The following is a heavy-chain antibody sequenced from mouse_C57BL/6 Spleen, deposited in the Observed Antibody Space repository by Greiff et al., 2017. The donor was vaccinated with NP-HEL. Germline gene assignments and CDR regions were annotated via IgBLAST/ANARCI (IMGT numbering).Heavy chain of an antibody. CDR3: ASYGNYGYFDY. D-gene: IGHD2-1*01. Sequence: EVKLMESGGGLVQPGGSLKLSCAASGIDFSRYWMSRVRRAPGKGLEWIGEINPDSSTINYAPSLKDKFIISRDNAKNTLYLQMSKVRSEDTALYYCASYGNYGYFDYWGQGTTLTVSS. V-gene: IGHV4-1*01. CDR2: INPDSSTI. CDR1: GIDFSRYW. J-gene: IGHJ2*01.